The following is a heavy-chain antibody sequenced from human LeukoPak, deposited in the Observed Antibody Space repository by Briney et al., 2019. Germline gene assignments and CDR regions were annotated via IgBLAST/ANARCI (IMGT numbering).Heavy chain of an antibody. J-gene: IGHJ3*02. CDR1: GGSIRSRRYY. D-gene: IGHD6-19*01. CDR2: IYYSGGT. V-gene: IGHV4-39*07. Sequence: SETLSLTCTVSGGSIRSRRYYWGWIRQPPGKGLEWIGSIYYSGGTYYNPSLKSRVTMSVEKSKNQFSLKPSSVTAVDTAVYYCARSSGWLTDAFDIWGQGTMVTVSS. CDR3: ARSSGWLTDAFDI.